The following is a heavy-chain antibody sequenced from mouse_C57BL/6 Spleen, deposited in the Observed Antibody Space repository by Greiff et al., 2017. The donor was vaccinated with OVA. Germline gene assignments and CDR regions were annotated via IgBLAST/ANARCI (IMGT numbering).Heavy chain of an antibody. J-gene: IGHJ2*01. CDR1: GYAFSSSW. CDR3: ARESYDYDDGGR. V-gene: IGHV1-82*01. CDR2: IYPGDGDT. Sequence: QVQLQQSGPELVKPGASVKISCKASGYAFSSSWMNWVKQRPGKGLEWIGRIYPGDGDTNYNGKFKGKATLTADKSSSTAYMQLSSLTSEDSAVYFCARESYDYDDGGRWGQGTTLTVSS. D-gene: IGHD2-4*01.